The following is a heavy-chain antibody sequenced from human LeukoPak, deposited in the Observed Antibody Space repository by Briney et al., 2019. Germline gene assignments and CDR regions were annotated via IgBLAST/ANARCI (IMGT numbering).Heavy chain of an antibody. J-gene: IGHJ6*03. V-gene: IGHV3-21*06. CDR2: ITSSSSYI. CDR1: GFTFSTYN. Sequence: PGGSLRLSCAASGFTFSTYNMNWVRHAPGKGLEWISSITSSSSYIYYADSVKGRFTISRDNAKNSLYLQMSSLSPDDTAVYFCARDPYSGNYGNYYYYYMDVWGKGTTVTVSS. D-gene: IGHD1-26*01. CDR3: ARDPYSGNYGNYYYYYMDV.